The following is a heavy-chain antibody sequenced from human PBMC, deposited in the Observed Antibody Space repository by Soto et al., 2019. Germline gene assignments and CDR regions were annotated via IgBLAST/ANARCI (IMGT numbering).Heavy chain of an antibody. V-gene: IGHV3-11*01. CDR2: ISSSGSTI. D-gene: IGHD2-2*01. CDR3: AREQDIVVVPAAVFGY. J-gene: IGHJ4*02. CDR1: GFTFSDYY. Sequence: GGSLRLSCAASGFTFSDYYMSWIRQAPGKGLEWVSYISSSGSTIYYADSVKGRFTISRDDAKNSLYLQMNSLRAEDTAVYYCAREQDIVVVPAAVFGYWGQGTLVTVSS.